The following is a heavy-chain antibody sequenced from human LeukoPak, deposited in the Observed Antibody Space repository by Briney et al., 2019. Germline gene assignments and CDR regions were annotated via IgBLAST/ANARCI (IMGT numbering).Heavy chain of an antibody. CDR2: ICYSGST. J-gene: IGHJ5*02. Sequence: SETLSLTCTVSGGSISSYYWSWIRQPPGKGLEWIGYICYSGSTNYNPSLKSRVTISVDTPKNQFSLKLSSVTAADTAVYYCARETPGRAWFDPWGQGTLVTVSS. CDR1: GGSISSYY. V-gene: IGHV4-59*01. CDR3: ARETPGRAWFDP. D-gene: IGHD2-15*01.